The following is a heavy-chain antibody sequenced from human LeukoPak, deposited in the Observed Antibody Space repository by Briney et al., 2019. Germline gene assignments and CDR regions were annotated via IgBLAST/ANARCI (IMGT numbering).Heavy chain of an antibody. V-gene: IGHV4-34*01. CDR3: ARGRRSSGWYRGLDL. D-gene: IGHD6-19*01. CDR1: GGSFSNYY. Sequence: SETLSLTCAVYGGSFSNYYWSWIRQPPGKGLEWIGEIYHSGSTKYNPSLKSRVTISGDTSKNQVSLKLSSVTAADTAVYYCARGRRSSGWYRGLDLWGQGTLVTVSS. CDR2: IYHSGST. J-gene: IGHJ4*02.